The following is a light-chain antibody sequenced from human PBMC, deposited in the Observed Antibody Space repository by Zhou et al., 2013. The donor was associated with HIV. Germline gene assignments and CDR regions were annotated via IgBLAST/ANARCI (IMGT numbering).Light chain of an antibody. CDR2: GAS. V-gene: IGKV3-20*01. CDR3: QQYGSSQWT. CDR1: QSLNGD. J-gene: IGKJ1*01. Sequence: EIVMTQSPATLSVLPGERATLSCRAGQSLNGDLAWYQQKPGQAPRLLIYGASSRATGIPVRFSGSGSGTDFTLTISRLEPEDFAVYYCQQYGSSQWTFGQGTKVEIK.